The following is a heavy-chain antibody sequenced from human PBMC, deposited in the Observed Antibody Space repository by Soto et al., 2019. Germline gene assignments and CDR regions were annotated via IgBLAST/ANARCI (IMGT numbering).Heavy chain of an antibody. V-gene: IGHV3-73*01. J-gene: IGHJ4*02. CDR3: TVGVVVKAATDY. D-gene: IGHD2-2*01. CDR2: IRSKSNDYAT. Sequence: GGSLRLSCAGSGFTFSGPAIHWVRQASGKGLEWVGRIRSKSNDYATSYATSVKGRFAISRDDSKNTAYLQMDRLETEDTAVYYCTVGVVVKAATDYWGQGTLVTVSS. CDR1: GFTFSGPA.